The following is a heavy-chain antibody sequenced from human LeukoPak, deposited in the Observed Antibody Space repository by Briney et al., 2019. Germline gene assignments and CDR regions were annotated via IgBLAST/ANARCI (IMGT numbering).Heavy chain of an antibody. J-gene: IGHJ4*02. CDR1: GFTFSSYG. Sequence: GGSLRLSCAASGFTFSSYGMHWVRQAPGKGLEWVAFIRYDGSNKYYADSVKGRFTISRDNSKNTLYLQMNSLSAEDTAVYYCAKDPKVGPGILDYWGQGTLVTVSS. CDR2: IRYDGSNK. D-gene: IGHD3-16*01. V-gene: IGHV3-30*02. CDR3: AKDPKVGPGILDY.